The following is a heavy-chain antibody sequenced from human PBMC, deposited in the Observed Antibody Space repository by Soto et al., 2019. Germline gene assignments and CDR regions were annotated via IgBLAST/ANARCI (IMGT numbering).Heavy chain of an antibody. CDR2: IYYSGST. Sequence: SETLSLTCTVSGGSISSYYRSWIRQPPGKGLEWIGYIYYSGSTNYNPSLKSRVTISVDTSKNQFSLKLSSVTAADTAVYYCARDQAADPSYFDYWGQGTLVTVSS. D-gene: IGHD6-25*01. CDR1: GGSISSYY. J-gene: IGHJ4*02. CDR3: ARDQAADPSYFDY. V-gene: IGHV4-59*01.